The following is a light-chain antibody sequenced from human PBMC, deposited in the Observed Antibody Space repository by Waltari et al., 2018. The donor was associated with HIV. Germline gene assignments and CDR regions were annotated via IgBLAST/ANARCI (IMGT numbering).Light chain of an antibody. CDR1: SSDVGGYKY. CDR3: SSYAGRNNYV. CDR2: EVS. Sequence: QSALTQPPSASGSPGQSVTISCTGTSSDVGGYKYVSWYQQHPGKAPKLMIYEVSKRPSGVPDRFSGSKSGNTASLTVSGLQAEDEADDYCSSYAGRNNYVFGTGTKVTVL. V-gene: IGLV2-8*01. J-gene: IGLJ1*01.